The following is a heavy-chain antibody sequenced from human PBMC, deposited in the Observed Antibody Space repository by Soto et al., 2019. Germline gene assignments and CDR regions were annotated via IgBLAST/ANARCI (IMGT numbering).Heavy chain of an antibody. CDR2: IKQDGSDK. CDR3: ARQTRSPES. J-gene: IGHJ5*02. CDR1: GFTFSSFW. V-gene: IGHV3-7*03. Sequence: EVQLVESGGGLVQPGGSLRLSCAASGFTFSSFWITWVRQVPGKGLECVANIKQDGSDKYYVDSVKGRFTISRDNAKNSLYLQMNSLRAEDTAVYYCARQTRSPESWGQGTLVTVSS.